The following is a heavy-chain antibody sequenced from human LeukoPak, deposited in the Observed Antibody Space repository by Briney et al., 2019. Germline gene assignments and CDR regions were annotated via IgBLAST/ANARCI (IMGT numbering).Heavy chain of an antibody. CDR2: SIPSGGST. CDR1: GYTFTSYY. V-gene: IGHV1-46*01. CDR3: AREGSSGYYYFDY. Sequence: ASVKVSCTASGYTFTSYYMHWVRQAPGQGLEWMGISIPSGGSTTYAQKFQGRVTMTRDTSTNTVYMELSSLRSEDTAVYYCAREGSSGYYYFDYWGQGTLVTVSS. D-gene: IGHD3-22*01. J-gene: IGHJ4*02.